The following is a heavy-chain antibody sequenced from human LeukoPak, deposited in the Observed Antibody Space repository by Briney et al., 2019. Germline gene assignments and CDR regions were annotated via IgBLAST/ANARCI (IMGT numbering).Heavy chain of an antibody. J-gene: IGHJ3*02. CDR2: IYYSGST. CDR1: GGSISSGDYY. Sequence: SETLSLTCTVSGGSISSGDYYWSWIRQHPGKGLEWIGYIYYSGSTYYNPSLKSRVTISVDTSKNQFSLKLSSVTAADTAVYYCARSTWGKNAFDIWGQGTMVTVSS. V-gene: IGHV4-30-4*08. D-gene: IGHD7-27*01. CDR3: ARSTWGKNAFDI.